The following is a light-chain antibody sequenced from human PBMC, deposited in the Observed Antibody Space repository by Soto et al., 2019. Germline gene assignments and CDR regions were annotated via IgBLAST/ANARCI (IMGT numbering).Light chain of an antibody. V-gene: IGKV1-39*01. CDR3: QQSFNTPRT. CDR1: QSIGND. Sequence: DIQMTQSPSSLSASVGDRITIICRASQSIGNDLNWYQKRIGEAPKLLLFGASVLQSGVPTRFSGAGSGAHFTLTVNSLQPEDFVTYYCQQSFNTPRTFGQGTKVDIK. J-gene: IGKJ1*01. CDR2: GAS.